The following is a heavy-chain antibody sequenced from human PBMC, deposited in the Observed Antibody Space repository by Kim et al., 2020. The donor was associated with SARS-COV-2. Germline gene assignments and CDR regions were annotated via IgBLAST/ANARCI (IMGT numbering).Heavy chain of an antibody. CDR1: GFTFSSYG. Sequence: GGSLRLSCAASGFTFSSYGMHWVRQAPGKGLEWVAVIWYDGSNKYYADSVKGRFTISRDNSKNTLYLQMNSLRAEDTAVYYCARDLVVPAAMVWFDPWGQGTLVTVSS. CDR3: ARDLVVPAAMVWFDP. V-gene: IGHV3-33*01. CDR2: IWYDGSNK. D-gene: IGHD2-2*01. J-gene: IGHJ5*02.